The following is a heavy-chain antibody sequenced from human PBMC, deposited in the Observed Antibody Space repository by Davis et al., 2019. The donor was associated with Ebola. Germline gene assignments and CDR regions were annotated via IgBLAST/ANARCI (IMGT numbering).Heavy chain of an antibody. CDR1: GFTFSSYA. Sequence: GGSLRLSCAASGFTFSSYAMSWVRQAPGKGLEWVSAISGSGGSTYYADSVKGRFTISRDNSKNTLYLQMNRLRAEDTAVYYCARRARGTVTRKEHWYFDLWGRGTLVTVSS. V-gene: IGHV3-23*01. D-gene: IGHD4-17*01. CDR2: ISGSGGST. CDR3: ARRARGTVTRKEHWYFDL. J-gene: IGHJ2*01.